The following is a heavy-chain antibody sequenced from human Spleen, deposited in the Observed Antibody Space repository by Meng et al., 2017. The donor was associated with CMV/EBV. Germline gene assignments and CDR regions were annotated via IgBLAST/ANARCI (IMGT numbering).Heavy chain of an antibody. Sequence: ASVKVSCKASGYTFTGYYMHWVRQAPGQGLEWMGWINPNSGGTNYAQNFQGRVTMTRDTSISTAYMDLSRLRSDDTAVYYCARTSMAVPGSFDFWGQGTLVTVSS. CDR1: GYTFTGYY. CDR2: INPNSGGT. CDR3: ARTSMAVPGSFDF. V-gene: IGHV1-2*02. J-gene: IGHJ4*02. D-gene: IGHD6-19*01.